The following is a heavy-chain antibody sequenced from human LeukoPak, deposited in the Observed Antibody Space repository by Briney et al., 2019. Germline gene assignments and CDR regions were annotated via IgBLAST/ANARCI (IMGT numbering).Heavy chain of an antibody. V-gene: IGHV3-21*01. Sequence: GGSLRLSCAASGFAFNTYSMNWVRQAPGKGLEWVSFIFSSSTYIYYTDSVKGRFTISRDNARNSLYLQMDNLRAEDTAVYYCARDLSGIAGYTYGRGIDYWGQGTLVTVSS. CDR3: ARDLSGIAGYTYGRGIDY. CDR2: IFSSSTYI. CDR1: GFAFNTYS. J-gene: IGHJ4*02. D-gene: IGHD5-18*01.